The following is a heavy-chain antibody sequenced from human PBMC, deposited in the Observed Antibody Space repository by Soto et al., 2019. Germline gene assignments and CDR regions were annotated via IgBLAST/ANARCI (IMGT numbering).Heavy chain of an antibody. J-gene: IGHJ4*02. V-gene: IGHV3-21*01. Sequence: PGGSRRRSCAASGFTFSSYIMNWVRQAPGKGLEWVSSISSSSSYIYYADSVKGRFTISRDNAKNSLYLQMNSLRAEDTAVYYCARDRGMTTLRPAIDYWGQGTLVTVSS. CDR2: ISSSSSYI. CDR1: GFTFSSYI. CDR3: ARDRGMTTLRPAIDY. D-gene: IGHD4-17*01.